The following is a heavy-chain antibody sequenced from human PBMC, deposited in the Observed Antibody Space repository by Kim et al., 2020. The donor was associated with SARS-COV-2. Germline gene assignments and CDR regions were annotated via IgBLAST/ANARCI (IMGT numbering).Heavy chain of an antibody. Sequence: NPSLSSRVTISVDTSKNQFSLKLSSGTAADTAVYDCARAVAGDSYYFDYWGQGTLVTVSS. CDR3: ARAVAGDSYYFDY. J-gene: IGHJ4*02. D-gene: IGHD4-17*01. V-gene: IGHV4-59*01.